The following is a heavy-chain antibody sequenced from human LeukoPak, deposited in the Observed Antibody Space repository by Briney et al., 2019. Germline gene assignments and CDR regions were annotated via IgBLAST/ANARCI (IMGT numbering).Heavy chain of an antibody. V-gene: IGHV3-48*03. D-gene: IGHD2-15*01. Sequence: GGSLRLSCAASGFTFSSYEMNWVRQAPGKGLEWVSYISSSGSPIYYADSVKGRFTISRDNAKNSLYLQMNSLRAEDTAVYYCARGRGDIVVVVAANWLNWFDPWGQGTLVTVSS. CDR3: ARGRGDIVVVVAANWLNWFDP. CDR2: ISSSGSPI. J-gene: IGHJ5*02. CDR1: GFTFSSYE.